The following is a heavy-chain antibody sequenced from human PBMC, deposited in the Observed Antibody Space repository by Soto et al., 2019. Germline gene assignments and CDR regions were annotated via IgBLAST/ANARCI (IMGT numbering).Heavy chain of an antibody. D-gene: IGHD3-3*01. Sequence: PSETLSLTCAVYGGSFSGYYWSWIRQPPGKGLEWIGGINHSGSTNYNPSLKSRVTISVDTSKNQFSLKLSSVTAADTAVYYCARGLTYYDFWSGYPYYGMDVWGQGTTVTVSS. J-gene: IGHJ6*02. CDR1: GGSFSGYY. CDR3: ARGLTYYDFWSGYPYYGMDV. CDR2: INHSGST. V-gene: IGHV4-34*01.